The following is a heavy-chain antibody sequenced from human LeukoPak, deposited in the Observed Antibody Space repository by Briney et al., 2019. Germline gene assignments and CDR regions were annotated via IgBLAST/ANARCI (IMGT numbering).Heavy chain of an antibody. Sequence: PGGSLRLSCAASGFTVSSNYMSWVRQAPGKGLEWVSVISGSGGSTYYADSVKGRFTISRDNAKNSLYLQMNSLRAEDTAVYYCARSRGTYGDWGYDAFDIWGQGTMVTVSS. CDR1: GFTVSSNY. J-gene: IGHJ3*02. V-gene: IGHV3-21*01. CDR3: ARSRGTYGDWGYDAFDI. D-gene: IGHD4-17*01. CDR2: ISGSGGST.